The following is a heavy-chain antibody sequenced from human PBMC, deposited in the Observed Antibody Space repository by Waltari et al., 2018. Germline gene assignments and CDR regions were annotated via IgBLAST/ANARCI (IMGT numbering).Heavy chain of an antibody. Sequence: QVQLQQWGAGLLKPSETLYLTCAVYGGSFSGYYWSWIRQPPGKGLAWIGEINHSGSTNYNPSLKSRVTISVDTSKNQFSLKLSSVTAADTAVYYCAREVRGDTQDAFDIWGQGTMVTVSS. V-gene: IGHV4-34*01. D-gene: IGHD3-10*01. J-gene: IGHJ3*02. CDR2: INHSGST. CDR3: AREVRGDTQDAFDI. CDR1: GGSFSGYY.